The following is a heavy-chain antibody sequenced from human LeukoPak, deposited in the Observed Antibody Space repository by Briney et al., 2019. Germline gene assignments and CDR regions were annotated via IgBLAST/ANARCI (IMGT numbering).Heavy chain of an antibody. CDR3: VRATAAAGLFEYYFDY. J-gene: IGHJ4*02. V-gene: IGHV1-2*02. Sequence: GASVKVSCKASGYTFTGYYMHWVRQAPGQGLEWMGWINPNSGGTNYAQKFQGRVTMTRDTSISTAYMELSRLRSDDTAVYCCVRATAAAGLFEYYFDYWGQGTLVTVSS. D-gene: IGHD6-13*01. CDR2: INPNSGGT. CDR1: GYTFTGYY.